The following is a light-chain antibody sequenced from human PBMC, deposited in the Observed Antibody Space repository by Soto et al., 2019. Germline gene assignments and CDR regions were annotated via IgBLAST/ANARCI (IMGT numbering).Light chain of an antibody. CDR1: SGYSNYE. CDR2: VGTGGIVG. CDR3: GADHGSGSNFLVV. J-gene: IGLJ2*01. V-gene: IGLV9-49*01. Sequence: QSVLTQPPSASASLGASVTLTCTLSSGYSNYEVDWYQQRPGKGPRFVMRVGTGGIVGSKGDGIPDRFSVLGSGLNRDLTIKNIQEEDESDYHCGADHGSGSNFLVVFGGGTQLTVL.